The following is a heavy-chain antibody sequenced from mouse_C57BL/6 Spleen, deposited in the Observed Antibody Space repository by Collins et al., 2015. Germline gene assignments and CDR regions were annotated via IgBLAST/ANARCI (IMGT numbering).Heavy chain of an antibody. CDR2: IDPENGDT. D-gene: IGHD2-4*01. Sequence: EVQLQQSGAELVRSGASVKLSCTASGFNIKDYYMHWVKQRPEQGLEWIGWIDPENGDTEYAPKFQGKATMTADTSSNTAYLQLSSLTSEDTAVYYCNGDDYDVTYWGQGTLVTVSA. V-gene: IGHV14-4*02. CDR3: NGDDYDVTY. J-gene: IGHJ3*01. CDR1: GFNIKDYY.